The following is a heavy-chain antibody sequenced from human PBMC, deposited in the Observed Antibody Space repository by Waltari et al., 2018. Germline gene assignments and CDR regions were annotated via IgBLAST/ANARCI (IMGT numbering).Heavy chain of an antibody. V-gene: IGHV3-7*02. CDR2: IKQDGSEE. J-gene: IGHJ5*02. Sequence: EVQLVESGGGSVQPGGSLRLSRAASGFSFSSNWMSWVRQAPGKGLEWVASIKQDGSEEYYVDSVKGRFTISRDNAKNSLYLQMNNLRVEDTAIYYCARAYHWGQGTLVTVSS. CDR3: ARAYH. CDR1: GFSFSSNW.